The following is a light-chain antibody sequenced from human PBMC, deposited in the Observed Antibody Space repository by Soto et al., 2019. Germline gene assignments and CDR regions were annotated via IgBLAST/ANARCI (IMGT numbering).Light chain of an antibody. CDR2: DVT. Sequence: QSVLTQPASVSGSPGQSITMSCTGTSSDVGAYNYVSWYQQLPDKAPKLIIYDVTYRPSGVSNRFSGSKSGNTASLTISGLQAEDEADYFCSSYTTSSTLVFGGGTKVTVL. J-gene: IGLJ3*02. CDR1: SSDVGAYNY. V-gene: IGLV2-14*03. CDR3: SSYTTSSTLV.